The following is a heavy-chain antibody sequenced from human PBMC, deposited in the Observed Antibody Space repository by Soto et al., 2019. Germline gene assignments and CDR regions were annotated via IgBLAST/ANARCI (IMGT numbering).Heavy chain of an antibody. CDR2: IYYSGST. D-gene: IGHD3-22*01. CDR1: GGSISSSSYY. V-gene: IGHV4-39*01. J-gene: IGHJ6*02. Sequence: SETLSLTCTVSGGSISSSSYYWGWIRQPPGKGLEWIGSIYYSGSTYYNPALKSRVTISVDTSKNQFSLKLSSVTAADTAVYYCAALGYYDSSGYPYYYYGMDVWGQGTTVTVSS. CDR3: AALGYYDSSGYPYYYYGMDV.